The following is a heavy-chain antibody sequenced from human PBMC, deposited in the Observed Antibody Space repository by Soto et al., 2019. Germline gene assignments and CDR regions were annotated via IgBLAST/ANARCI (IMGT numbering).Heavy chain of an antibody. CDR3: ARAVVGATYYYYGMDV. D-gene: IGHD1-26*01. Sequence: GGSLRLSCAASGFTFSSYWMSWVRQAPGKGLEWVANIKQDGSEKYYVDSVKGRFTISRDNAKNSLYLQMNSLRAEDTAVYYCARAVVGATYYYYGMDVWGQWTTVTVSS. J-gene: IGHJ6*02. CDR1: GFTFSSYW. CDR2: IKQDGSEK. V-gene: IGHV3-7*01.